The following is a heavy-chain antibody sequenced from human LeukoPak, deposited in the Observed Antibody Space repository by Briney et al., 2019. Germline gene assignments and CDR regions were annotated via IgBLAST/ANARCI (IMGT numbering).Heavy chain of an antibody. V-gene: IGHV1-2*02. Sequence: ASVKVSCKASGYTFTGYYMHWVRQAPGQELEWMGWINPNSGGTNYAQKFQGRVTMTRDTSISTAYMELSRLRSDDTAVYYCARARIAVAGYFDYWGQGTLVTVSS. CDR2: INPNSGGT. D-gene: IGHD6-19*01. J-gene: IGHJ4*02. CDR3: ARARIAVAGYFDY. CDR1: GYTFTGYY.